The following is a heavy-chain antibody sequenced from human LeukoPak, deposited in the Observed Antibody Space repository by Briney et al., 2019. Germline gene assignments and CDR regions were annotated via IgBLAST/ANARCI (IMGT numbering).Heavy chain of an antibody. D-gene: IGHD2-2*02. CDR2: ISYDGSKK. J-gene: IGHJ3*02. CDR1: GFTFNTYA. V-gene: IGHV3-30-3*01. CDR3: ARSCSSTSCYRSWDAFDI. Sequence: GGSLRLSCAASGFTFNTYAMHWVRQAPGKGLEWVAVISYDGSKKYYADSVKGRFTISRDNSKNPLYLQMNSLRAEDTAVYYCARSCSSTSCYRSWDAFDIWGQGTMVTVSS.